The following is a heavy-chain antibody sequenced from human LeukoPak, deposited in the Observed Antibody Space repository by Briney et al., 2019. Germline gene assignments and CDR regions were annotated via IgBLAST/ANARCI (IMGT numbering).Heavy chain of an antibody. Sequence: GRSLRLSCAASGFTFSSYGMHWVRQAPGKGLEWVAAISYDGSNKYYADSVKGRFTISRDNSKNTLYLQMNSLRAEDTAVYYCAKDYTRVSHYYYGMDVWGQGTTVTVSS. J-gene: IGHJ6*02. CDR3: AKDYTRVSHYYYGMDV. D-gene: IGHD3-16*01. CDR1: GFTFSSYG. CDR2: ISYDGSNK. V-gene: IGHV3-30*18.